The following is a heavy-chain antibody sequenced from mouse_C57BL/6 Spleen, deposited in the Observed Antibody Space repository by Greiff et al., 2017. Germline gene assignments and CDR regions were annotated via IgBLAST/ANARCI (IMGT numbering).Heavy chain of an antibody. V-gene: IGHV1-15*01. Sequence: VQLKESGAELVRPGASVTLSCKASGYTFTDYEMHWVKQTPVHGLEWIGAIDPETGGTAYNQKFKGKAILTADKSSSTAYMELRSLTSEDSAVYYCTRLVTGFLYYFDYWGQGTTLTVSS. D-gene: IGHD2-1*01. CDR1: GYTFTDYE. J-gene: IGHJ2*01. CDR2: IDPETGGT. CDR3: TRLVTGFLYYFDY.